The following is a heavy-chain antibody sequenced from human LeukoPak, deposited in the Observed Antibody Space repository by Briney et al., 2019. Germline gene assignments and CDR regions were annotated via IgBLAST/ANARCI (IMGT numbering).Heavy chain of an antibody. CDR1: GGSISSYY. D-gene: IGHD3-22*01. J-gene: IGHJ3*02. CDR2: IYYSGST. Sequence: SETLSLTCTVSGGSISSYYWSWIRQPPGKGLEWIGYIYYSGSTNYNPSLKSRVTISVDTSKNQFSLKLSSVTAADTAVYYCAREGDYYDSSGTPTDIWGQGTMVTVSS. V-gene: IGHV4-59*01. CDR3: AREGDYYDSSGTPTDI.